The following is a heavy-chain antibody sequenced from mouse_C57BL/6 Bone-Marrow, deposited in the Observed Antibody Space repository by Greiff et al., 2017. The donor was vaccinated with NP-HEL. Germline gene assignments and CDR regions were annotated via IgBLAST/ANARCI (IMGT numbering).Heavy chain of an antibody. CDR2: IDPANGNT. J-gene: IGHJ3*01. D-gene: IGHD1-1*01. V-gene: IGHV14-3*01. Sequence: EVQLVESVAELVRPGASVKLSCTASGFNIKNTYMHWVKQRPEQGLEWIGRIDPANGNTKYAPKFQGKATITADTSSNTAYLQLSSLTSEDTAIYYCARDYYGSSGWFAYWGQGTLVTVSA. CDR3: ARDYYGSSGWFAY. CDR1: GFNIKNTY.